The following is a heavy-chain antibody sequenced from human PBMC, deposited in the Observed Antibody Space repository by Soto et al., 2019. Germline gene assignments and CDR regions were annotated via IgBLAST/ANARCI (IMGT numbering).Heavy chain of an antibody. D-gene: IGHD6-19*01. Sequence: EVQLVESGGGLVQPGRSLRLSCAASGFTFDDYAMHWVRQAPGKGLEWVSGISWNSGSIGYADSVKGRFTISRDNAKNSLYLQMNSLRAEDTALYYCAKEKITVAALPDYFDYWGQGTLVTVSS. CDR2: ISWNSGSI. J-gene: IGHJ4*02. V-gene: IGHV3-9*01. CDR3: AKEKITVAALPDYFDY. CDR1: GFTFDDYA.